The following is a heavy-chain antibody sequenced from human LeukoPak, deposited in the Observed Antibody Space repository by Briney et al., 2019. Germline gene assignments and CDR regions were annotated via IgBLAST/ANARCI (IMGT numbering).Heavy chain of an antibody. D-gene: IGHD3-10*02. CDR2: ISGSGHST. CDR1: GLTFSSYV. CDR3: AELGITMIGGV. J-gene: IGHJ6*04. V-gene: IGHV3-23*01. Sequence: GGSLRLSCAASGLTFSSYVMGWVRQAPGKGLEWVSSISGSGHSTYYADSVKGWFTISRDNAKNSLYLQMNSLRAEDTAVYYCAELGITMIGGVWGKGTTVTISS.